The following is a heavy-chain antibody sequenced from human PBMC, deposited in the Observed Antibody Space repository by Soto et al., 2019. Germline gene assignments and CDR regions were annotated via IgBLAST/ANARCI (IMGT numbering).Heavy chain of an antibody. CDR3: ARAAGTGIWYYGMDV. CDR2: ISAYNGNT. J-gene: IGHJ6*02. V-gene: IGHV1-18*04. Sequence: WASVKVSCKASGYTFTSYGISWVRQAPGQGLEWMGWISAYNGNTNYAQKLQGRVTMTTDTSTSTAYMELRSLRSDDTAVYYCARAAGTGIWYYGMDVWGQGTTVTSP. D-gene: IGHD6-13*01. CDR1: GYTFTSYG.